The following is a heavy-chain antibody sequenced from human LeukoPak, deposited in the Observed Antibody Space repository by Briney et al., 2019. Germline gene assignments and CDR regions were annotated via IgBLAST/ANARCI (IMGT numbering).Heavy chain of an antibody. CDR1: GGSISSSSYY. CDR3: ARHGVGRGGDFDY. Sequence: PSETLSLTCTVSGGSISSSSYYWGWIRQPPGKGLEWIGSIYHSGSTYYNPSLKSRVTISVDTSKNQFSLKLSSVTAADTAVYYCARHGVGRGGDFDYWGQGTLVTVSS. J-gene: IGHJ4*02. CDR2: IYHSGST. D-gene: IGHD3-10*01. V-gene: IGHV4-39*01.